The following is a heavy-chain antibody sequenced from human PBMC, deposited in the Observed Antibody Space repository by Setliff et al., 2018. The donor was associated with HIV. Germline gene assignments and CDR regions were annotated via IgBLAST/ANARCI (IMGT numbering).Heavy chain of an antibody. Sequence: PGGSLRLSCGASGFSFSSYSMNWVRQAPGKGLEWVGRIGSKANSYATVYAASVKGRFTISRDDSENTAYLQMNILKTEDTAVYYCTSGVEQWLIRGYWGQGTLVTVSS. D-gene: IGHD6-19*01. CDR2: IGSKANSYAT. J-gene: IGHJ4*02. V-gene: IGHV3-73*01. CDR3: TSGVEQWLIRGY. CDR1: GFSFSSYS.